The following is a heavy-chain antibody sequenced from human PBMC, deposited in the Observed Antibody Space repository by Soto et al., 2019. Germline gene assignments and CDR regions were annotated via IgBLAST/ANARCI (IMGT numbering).Heavy chain of an antibody. CDR2: IIPIFGTA. CDR3: ARDPYGSGSYYNVGSAFDI. D-gene: IGHD3-10*01. V-gene: IGHV1-69*13. Sequence: ASVKVSCKASGGTFSSYAISWVRQAPGQGLEWMGGIIPIFGTANYAQKFQGRVTITADESTSTAYMELSSLRSEDTAVYYCARDPYGSGSYYNVGSAFDIWGQGTMVTVSS. J-gene: IGHJ3*02. CDR1: GGTFSSYA.